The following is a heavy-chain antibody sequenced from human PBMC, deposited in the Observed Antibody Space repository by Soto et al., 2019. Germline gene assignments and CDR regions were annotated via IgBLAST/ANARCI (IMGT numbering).Heavy chain of an antibody. CDR2: IIPVFGNT. D-gene: IGHD3-10*01. Sequence: QLRLEQSGPEVKKPGSSVKVSCKASGRSFSSDGVSWVRQAPGQGLEWMGGIIPVFGNTKYVQRFQGRLTITADKSKSTVYMEMSSLSSEDTAVYFCARGQYYSSGSAATSYFYFGIDVWGQGTTVIVSS. CDR3: ARGQYYSSGSAATSYFYFGIDV. CDR1: GRSFSSDG. V-gene: IGHV1-69*06. J-gene: IGHJ6*02.